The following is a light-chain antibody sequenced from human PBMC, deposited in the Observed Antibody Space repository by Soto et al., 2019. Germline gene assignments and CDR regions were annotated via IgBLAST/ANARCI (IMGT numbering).Light chain of an antibody. CDR2: EGS. CDR3: CAYAGGSTAVI. CDR1: SSDIGSYNF. V-gene: IGLV2-23*01. Sequence: QSALTQPASVSGSPGEAITISCTGTSSDIGSYNFVSWYQQHPGKVPKLTIYEGSKRLSGVSSHFSGSNSGNTASLTISGVQAADDADYYCCAYAGGSTAVIFGGGTKVTVL. J-gene: IGLJ2*01.